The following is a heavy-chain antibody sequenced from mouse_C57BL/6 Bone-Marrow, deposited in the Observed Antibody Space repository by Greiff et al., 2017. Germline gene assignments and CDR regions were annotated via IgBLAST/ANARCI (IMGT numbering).Heavy chain of an antibody. CDR3: ARNVYYGSSGDY. CDR1: GFSLTSYG. D-gene: IGHD1-1*01. CDR2: IWSGGST. J-gene: IGHJ4*01. Sequence: VKLEESGPGLVQPSQSLSITCTVSGFSLTSYGVHWVRQSPGKGLEWLGVIWSGGSTDYNAAFISRLSISKDNSKSQVFFKINSLQADDTAIYYCARNVYYGSSGDYWGQGTSVTVSS. V-gene: IGHV2-2*01.